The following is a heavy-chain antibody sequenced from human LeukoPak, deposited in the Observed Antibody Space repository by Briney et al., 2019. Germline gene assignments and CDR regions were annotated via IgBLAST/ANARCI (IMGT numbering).Heavy chain of an antibody. CDR3: TTGIRGD. CDR2: IASKTDGGAT. J-gene: IGHJ4*02. V-gene: IGHV3-15*07. D-gene: IGHD3-10*01. Sequence: GGSLRLSCSASGLTVTNAWMNWVRQAPGEGLDWVGRIASKTDGGATDYAAPVKGRFTISRDDSKNTLNLQMNSLKTEDTAVYYCTTGIRGDWGLGTLVTVSS. CDR1: GLTVTNAW.